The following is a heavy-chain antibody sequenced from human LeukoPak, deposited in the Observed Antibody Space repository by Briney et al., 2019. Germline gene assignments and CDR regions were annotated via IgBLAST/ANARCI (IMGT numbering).Heavy chain of an antibody. D-gene: IGHD6-19*01. CDR1: GGSISSYY. Sequence: SETLSLTCTVSGGSISSYYWSWIRQPPGKGLEWIGYIYYSGSTNYNPSLKCRVTISVDTSKNQFSPKLSSVTAADTAVYYCARQSSGWPYYYYGMDVWGQGTTVTVSS. V-gene: IGHV4-59*08. J-gene: IGHJ6*02. CDR2: IYYSGST. CDR3: ARQSSGWPYYYYGMDV.